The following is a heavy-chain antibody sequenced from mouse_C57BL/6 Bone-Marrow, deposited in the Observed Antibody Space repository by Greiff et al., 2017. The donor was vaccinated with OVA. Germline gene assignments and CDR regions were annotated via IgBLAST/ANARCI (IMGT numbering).Heavy chain of an antibody. D-gene: IGHD1-1*01. CDR3: ARDYYGSSYWYFDV. V-gene: IGHV1-50*01. CDR2: IDPSDSYT. CDR1: GYTFTSYW. Sequence: VQLQQPGAELVKPGASVKLSCKASGYTFTSYWMQWVKQRPGQGLEWIGEIDPSDSYTNYNQKFKGKATLTVDTSSSTAYMQLRSLTSEDSAVYYCARDYYGSSYWYFDVWGTGTTVTVSS. J-gene: IGHJ1*03.